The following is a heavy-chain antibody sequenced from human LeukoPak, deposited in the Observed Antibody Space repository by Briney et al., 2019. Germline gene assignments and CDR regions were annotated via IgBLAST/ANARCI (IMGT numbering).Heavy chain of an antibody. CDR2: ISGSGGST. CDR1: GFTFSSYA. Sequence: PGGSLRLSCAASGFTFSSYAMSWVRQAPGKGLEWVSAISGSGGSTYYADSVKDRFTISRDNSKNTLYLQMNSLRAEDTAVYYCAKDPKQQLVLYYFDYWGQGTLVTVSS. D-gene: IGHD6-13*01. J-gene: IGHJ4*02. CDR3: AKDPKQQLVLYYFDY. V-gene: IGHV3-23*01.